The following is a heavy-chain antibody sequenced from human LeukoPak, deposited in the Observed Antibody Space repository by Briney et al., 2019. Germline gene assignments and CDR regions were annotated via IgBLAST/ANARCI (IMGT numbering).Heavy chain of an antibody. V-gene: IGHV4-59*01. CDR1: GGSISSYY. CDR2: IYYSGST. CDR3: AREQRGYYYYMDV. J-gene: IGHJ6*03. Sequence: PSETLSLTCTVSGGSISSYYWSWIRQPPGKGLEWIGYIYYSGSTNYNPSLKSRVTISVDTSKNQFSLKLSSVTAADTAVYYCAREQRGYYYYMDVWGKGTTVTVSS.